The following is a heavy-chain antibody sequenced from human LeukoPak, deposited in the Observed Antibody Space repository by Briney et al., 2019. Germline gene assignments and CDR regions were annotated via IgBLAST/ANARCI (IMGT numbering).Heavy chain of an antibody. Sequence: SETLSLTCAVYGESFSGYYWSWIRQPPGKGLEWIGETNHSGSTNYNPSLKSRVTISVDTSKNQFSLKLSSVTAADTAVYYCARQWKSRYCSSTSCYVGAFDIWGQGTMVTVSS. J-gene: IGHJ3*02. CDR3: ARQWKSRYCSSTSCYVGAFDI. CDR1: GESFSGYY. D-gene: IGHD2-2*01. CDR2: TNHSGST. V-gene: IGHV4-34*01.